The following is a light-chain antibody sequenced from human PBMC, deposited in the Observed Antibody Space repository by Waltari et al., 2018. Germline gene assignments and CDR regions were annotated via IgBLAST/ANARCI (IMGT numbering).Light chain of an antibody. CDR2: EDT. Sequence: SYELTQPPSVSVSSGQTAIITCSGDKLGDKYVCWYQQKPGQSPVLIIYEDTMRPSGIPERFSGSNSGNTATLTISGTQTRDEADYYCQVWDGITSTGVFGGGTRLTVL. CDR3: QVWDGITSTGV. V-gene: IGLV3-1*01. J-gene: IGLJ3*02. CDR1: KLGDKY.